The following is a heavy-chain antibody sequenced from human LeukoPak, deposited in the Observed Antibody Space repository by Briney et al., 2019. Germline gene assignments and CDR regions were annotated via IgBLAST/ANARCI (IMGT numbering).Heavy chain of an antibody. CDR2: ISGSGGST. J-gene: IGHJ4*02. CDR1: GFTFSSYA. D-gene: IGHD3-10*01. Sequence: PGGSLRLSCAASGFTFSSYAMSWVRQAPGKGLEWVSAISGSGGSTYYADSVKGRFTISRDNAKNSLYLQMNSLRAEDTAVYYCAGYGSGTGLGYWGQGTLVTVSS. CDR3: AGYGSGTGLGY. V-gene: IGHV3-23*01.